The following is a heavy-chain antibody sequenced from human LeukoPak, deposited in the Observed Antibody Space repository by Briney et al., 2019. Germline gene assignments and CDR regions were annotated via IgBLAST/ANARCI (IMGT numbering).Heavy chain of an antibody. CDR1: GFTFSSYA. CDR3: AKDLEDSGSYYFDY. J-gene: IGHJ4*02. CDR2: ISYDGSNK. V-gene: IGHV3-30*18. D-gene: IGHD1-26*01. Sequence: PGGSLRLSCAASGFTFSSYAMSWVRQAPGKGLEWVAVISYDGSNKYYADSVKGRFTISRDNSKNTLYLQMNSLRAEDTAVYYCAKDLEDSGSYYFDYWGQGTLVTVSS.